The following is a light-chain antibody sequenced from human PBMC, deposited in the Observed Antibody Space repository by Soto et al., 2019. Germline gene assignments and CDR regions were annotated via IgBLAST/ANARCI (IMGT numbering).Light chain of an antibody. CDR2: DAS. Sequence: DIQMTQTQSSVSASVGDRVTITCRASQGISSWLAWYQQKPGKAPKLLIYDASNLKSGVPSRFSGSGSLTEFTLTIDSLQPDDFATYYCQQYNTYSETFGQGTKVDI. CDR1: QGISSW. J-gene: IGKJ1*01. V-gene: IGKV1-5*01. CDR3: QQYNTYSET.